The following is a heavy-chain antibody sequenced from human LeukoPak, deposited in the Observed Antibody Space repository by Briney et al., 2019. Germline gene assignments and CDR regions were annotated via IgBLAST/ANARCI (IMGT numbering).Heavy chain of an antibody. CDR3: ARGLYSYGTYNWFDP. CDR2: IIPIFGTA. Sequence: ASVKVSCKASGGTFSSYAISWVRQAPGQGLEWMGGIIPIFGTANYAQKFQGRVTITADKSTSTAYMELSSLRSEDTAVYYCARGLYSYGTYNWFDPWGQGTLVTVSS. D-gene: IGHD5-18*01. CDR1: GGTFSSYA. V-gene: IGHV1-69*06. J-gene: IGHJ5*02.